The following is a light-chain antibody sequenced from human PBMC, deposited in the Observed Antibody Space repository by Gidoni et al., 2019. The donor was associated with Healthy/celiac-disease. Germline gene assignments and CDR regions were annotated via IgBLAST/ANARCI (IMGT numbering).Light chain of an antibody. V-gene: IGKV3-20*01. Sequence: EIVLTQSPGTLSLSPGERATLSCRASQSVSSSYLDWYQQKPGQAPRLLIYGASSRATGIPDRFSGSGSGTDFTLTISRLEPEDFAVYYCQQYCSSLWTFGQGTKLEIK. J-gene: IGKJ2*02. CDR2: GAS. CDR3: QQYCSSLWT. CDR1: QSVSSSY.